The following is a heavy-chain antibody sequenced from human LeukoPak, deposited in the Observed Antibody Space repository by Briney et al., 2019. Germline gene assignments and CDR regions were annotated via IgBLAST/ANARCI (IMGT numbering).Heavy chain of an antibody. CDR2: IYTSGST. D-gene: IGHD3-16*02. Sequence: PSETLSLTCTVSGGSISSYYWSWIRQPAGKGLEWIGRIYTSGSTNYNPSPKSRVTMSVDTSMNQFSLKLSSVTAADTAVYYCARDYYDYVWGSFRDPYWYFDLWGRGTLVTVSS. V-gene: IGHV4-4*07. J-gene: IGHJ2*01. CDR1: GGSISSYY. CDR3: ARDYYDYVWGSFRDPYWYFDL.